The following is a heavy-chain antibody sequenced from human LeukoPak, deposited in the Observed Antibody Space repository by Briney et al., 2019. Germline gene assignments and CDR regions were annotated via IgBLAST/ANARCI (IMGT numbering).Heavy chain of an antibody. Sequence: SQTLSLTCSVSGGSITTPYYRGWTRQSPGKGLECIGSIFHSGNTYYNPSLKSRLTISIDTSKNQFSLRLNSVTAADTAVYYCARPGESSGYMWFYWGQGTLVTVSS. D-gene: IGHD3-22*01. CDR2: IFHSGNT. J-gene: IGHJ4*02. CDR3: ARPGESSGYMWFY. V-gene: IGHV4-39*01. CDR1: GGSITTPYY.